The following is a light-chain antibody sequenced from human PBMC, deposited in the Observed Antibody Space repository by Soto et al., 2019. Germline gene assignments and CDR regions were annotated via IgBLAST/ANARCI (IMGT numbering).Light chain of an antibody. CDR1: SSNIGNNY. CDR2: ENS. V-gene: IGLV1-51*02. Sequence: VLTQPPSVSAAPGQKVTISCSGSSSNIGNNYVSWYQQLPGTAPKLLIFENSKRPSGIPDRFSASKSGTSATLAINGLQTGDAADYYCGTWDNSLSLPYVFGTGTKATVL. CDR3: GTWDNSLSLPYV. J-gene: IGLJ1*01.